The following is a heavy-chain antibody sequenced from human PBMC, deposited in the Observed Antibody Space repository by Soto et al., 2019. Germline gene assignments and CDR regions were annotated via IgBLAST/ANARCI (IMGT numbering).Heavy chain of an antibody. CDR1: GGSVSTGSYY. J-gene: IGHJ4*02. V-gene: IGHV4-61*01. Sequence: QVQLQESGPGLVKPSETLSLTCTVSGGSVSTGSYYWSWIRQPPGKGLEWIGYIYYSGSTNYNPSLKSRVTISVDTSKNQFSLKLSSVTAADTAVYYCARVRDAYNAVIRYFDYWGQGTLVTVSS. CDR2: IYYSGST. CDR3: ARVRDAYNAVIRYFDY. D-gene: IGHD1-1*01.